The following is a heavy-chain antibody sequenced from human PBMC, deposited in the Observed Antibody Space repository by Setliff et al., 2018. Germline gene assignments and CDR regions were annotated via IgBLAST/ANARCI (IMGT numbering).Heavy chain of an antibody. Sequence: SETLSLTCSVYGESFSNNYWSWIRQSPGKGLEWIGESDHGGNTSYHPSLKSRLTMSVDTSKNRFSLNLTSVTAADTALYYCARDPGFHSGTWCLGDWGQGIQVTVSS. V-gene: IGHV4-34*01. CDR2: SDHGGNT. D-gene: IGHD2-21*02. CDR1: GESFSNNY. CDR3: ARDPGFHSGTWCLGD. J-gene: IGHJ4*02.